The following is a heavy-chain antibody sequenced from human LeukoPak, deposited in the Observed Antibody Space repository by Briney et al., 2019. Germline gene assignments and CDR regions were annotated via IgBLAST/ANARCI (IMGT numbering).Heavy chain of an antibody. Sequence: GGSLRLSCAASGFTVSSNYMSWVRQAPGKGLEWVSVIYSGGSTYYADSVKGRFTISRDNSKNTLYFQMNSLRAEDTAVYYCARDADYGVYDYWGQGTLVTVSS. J-gene: IGHJ4*02. CDR3: ARDADYGVYDY. CDR2: IYSGGST. V-gene: IGHV3-53*01. CDR1: GFTVSSNY. D-gene: IGHD4-17*01.